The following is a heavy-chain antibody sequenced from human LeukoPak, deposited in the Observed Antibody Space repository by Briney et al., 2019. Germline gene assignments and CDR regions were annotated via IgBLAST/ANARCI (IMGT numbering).Heavy chain of an antibody. J-gene: IGHJ4*02. CDR3: ARGRGNLPLFDY. V-gene: IGHV4-34*01. CDR2: INHSGST. CDR1: GGSFSGYY. D-gene: IGHD3-10*01. Sequence: SETLSLTCAVYGGSFSGYYWSWIRQPPGKGLEWIGEINHSGSTNYNPSLKSRVTISVDTSKNQFSLKLSSVTAADTAVYYCARGRGNLPLFDYWGQGTLVTVSS.